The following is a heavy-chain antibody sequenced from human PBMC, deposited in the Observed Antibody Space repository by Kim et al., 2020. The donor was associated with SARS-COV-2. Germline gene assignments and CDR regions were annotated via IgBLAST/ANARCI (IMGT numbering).Heavy chain of an antibody. J-gene: IGHJ6*03. CDR2: ISAYNGNT. CDR3: ARVSSTSLTTYYYYYMDV. D-gene: IGHD2-2*01. V-gene: IGHV1-18*01. Sequence: ASVKVSCKASGYTFTSYGISWVRQAPGQGLEWMGWISAYNGNTNYAQKLQGRVTMTTDTSTSTAYMELRSLRSDDTAVYYCARVSSTSLTTYYYYYMDVWGKGTTVTVSS. CDR1: GYTFTSYG.